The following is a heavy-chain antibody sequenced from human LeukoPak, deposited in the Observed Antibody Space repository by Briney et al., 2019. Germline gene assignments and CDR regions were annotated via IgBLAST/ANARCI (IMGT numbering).Heavy chain of an antibody. CDR2: TYYRSKWYN. J-gene: IGHJ3*01. CDR3: ARGGQGDGYSADEAFDF. Sequence: SQTLSLTCVISGDSVASNSTACNWIRQSPSRGLEWLGRTYYRSKWYNDYAVSVKSRITINPDTSKNQFSLQLNSVTPEDTAVYYCARGGQGDGYSADEAFDFWGQGTMVTVS. V-gene: IGHV6-1*01. D-gene: IGHD5-24*01. CDR1: GDSVASNSTA.